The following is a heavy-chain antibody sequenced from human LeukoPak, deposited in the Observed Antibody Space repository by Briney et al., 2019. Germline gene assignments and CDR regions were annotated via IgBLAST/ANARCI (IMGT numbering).Heavy chain of an antibody. V-gene: IGHV4-39*02. J-gene: IGHJ4*02. CDR2: ISSSGNT. CDR3: ARLGAGPTYYDFWSGYSSFYFDY. Sequence: SETLSLTCTVSGGSTSSGNYYWGWIRQPPGKGLEWIGGISSSGNTYYNPSLKSRITIFIDTSKNHFSLKLSSVSAADTAVYYCARLGAGPTYYDFWSGYSSFYFDYWGQGTLVTVSS. D-gene: IGHD3-3*01. CDR1: GGSTSSGNYY.